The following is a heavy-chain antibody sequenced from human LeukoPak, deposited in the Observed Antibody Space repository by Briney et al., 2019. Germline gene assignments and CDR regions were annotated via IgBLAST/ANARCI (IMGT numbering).Heavy chain of an antibody. CDR2: IKEDGSEI. CDR1: GFTFSSYW. D-gene: IGHD3-3*01. V-gene: IGHV3-7*01. Sequence: GGSLRLSCAASGFTFSSYWMTWVRQAPGKGLEWVANIKEDGSEIYYVDSVKGRFTISRDNAKNSLYLQLNSLRAEDTAVYYCATSPYDFWSAYLHYFDYWGQGTLVAVSS. J-gene: IGHJ4*02. CDR3: ATSPYDFWSAYLHYFDY.